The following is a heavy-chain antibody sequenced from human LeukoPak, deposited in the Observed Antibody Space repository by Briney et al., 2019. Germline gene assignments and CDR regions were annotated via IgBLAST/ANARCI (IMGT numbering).Heavy chain of an antibody. CDR3: ARYDVWGTYRAFDY. CDR2: IYHSGST. CDR1: GYSISSDYY. J-gene: IGHJ4*02. Sequence: SEALSLTCTVSGYSISSDYYWGWIRQPPGKGLEWIGFIYHSGSTYYNPSLKSRVTISVDTSKNQFSLKLSSVTAADTAVYYCARYDVWGTYRAFDYWGQGTLVTVSS. V-gene: IGHV4-38-2*02. D-gene: IGHD3-16*02.